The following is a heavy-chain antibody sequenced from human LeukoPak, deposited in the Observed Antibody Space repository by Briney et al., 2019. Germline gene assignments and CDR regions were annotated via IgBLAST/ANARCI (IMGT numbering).Heavy chain of an antibody. D-gene: IGHD3-22*01. CDR3: ARLSHYDSSGANNAFDI. J-gene: IGHJ3*02. V-gene: IGHV1-46*01. CDR1: GYTFTSYY. CDR2: INPSGGST. Sequence: GASVKVSCKASGYTFTSYYMHWVRQAPGQGLEWMGIINPSGGSTSYAQKFQGRVTMTRDTSTSTVYMELSSLRSEDTAVYYCARLSHYDSSGANNAFDIWGQGTMVTVSS.